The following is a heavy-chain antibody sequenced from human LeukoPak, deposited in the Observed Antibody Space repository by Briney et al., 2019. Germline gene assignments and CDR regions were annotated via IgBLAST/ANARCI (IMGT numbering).Heavy chain of an antibody. D-gene: IGHD3-22*01. V-gene: IGHV3-30*03. CDR2: ISYDGGNK. CDR1: GFTFSRYG. J-gene: IGHJ4*02. Sequence: GGSLRLSCAASGFTFSRYGMHWVRQAPGKGLECVAVISYDGGNKDYADSVKGRFTISRDNSKNTLYVQMNSLRAEDTAVYYCARDYGYYDSSGYTLDYWGQGTLVTVSS. CDR3: ARDYGYYDSSGYTLDY.